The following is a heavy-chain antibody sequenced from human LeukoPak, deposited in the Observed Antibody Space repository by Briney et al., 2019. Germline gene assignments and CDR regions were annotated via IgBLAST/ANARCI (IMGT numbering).Heavy chain of an antibody. V-gene: IGHV3-74*01. CDR2: INNDGSDT. Sequence: GGSLRLSCAASGFTFRSYWMHWVRQTPGKGLVWVSHINNDGSDTSYADSVKGRFTISRDNSKNTLYLQMNSLRAEDTAVYYCAASRGSIMGSTTYWGQGTLVTV. CDR1: GFTFRSYW. CDR3: AASRGSIMGSTTY. J-gene: IGHJ4*02. D-gene: IGHD1-26*01.